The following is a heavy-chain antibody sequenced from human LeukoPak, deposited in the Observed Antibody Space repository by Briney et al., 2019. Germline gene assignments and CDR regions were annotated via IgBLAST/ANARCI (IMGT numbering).Heavy chain of an antibody. Sequence: SETLSLTCAVSGGSVGSSDWWSWVRQPPGKGLEWIGEVYHGGSTNYNPSLKSRVTISVDKSKNQFSLKLSSVTAADTALYYCARDISSGWLISIDYWGQGTLVTVSS. V-gene: IGHV4-4*02. CDR1: GGSVGSSDW. CDR2: VYHGGST. D-gene: IGHD6-19*01. CDR3: ARDISSGWLISIDY. J-gene: IGHJ4*02.